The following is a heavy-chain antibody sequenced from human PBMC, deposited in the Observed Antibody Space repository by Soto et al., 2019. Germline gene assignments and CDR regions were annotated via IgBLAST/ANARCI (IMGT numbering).Heavy chain of an antibody. CDR1: GYSFTNSW. Sequence: GESLKISCKASGYSFTNSWISWLRQIPGKGREWIGRIDASDSYTNYSTSVQGHVTISADKSISTAYVEWSSLKASYTAMYYCAIRAPICSSTSCYSLDYWGQGTLVTV. CDR3: AIRAPICSSTSCYSLDY. V-gene: IGHV5-10-1*01. D-gene: IGHD2-2*02. J-gene: IGHJ4*02. CDR2: IDASDSYT.